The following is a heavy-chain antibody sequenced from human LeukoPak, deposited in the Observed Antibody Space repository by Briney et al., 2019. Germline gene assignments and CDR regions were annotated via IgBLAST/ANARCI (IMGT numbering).Heavy chain of an antibody. CDR2: ISSSSSTI. V-gene: IGHV3-48*02. CDR1: GFTFSSYS. J-gene: IGHJ6*02. D-gene: IGHD3-16*02. Sequence: PGGSLRLSCAASGFTFSSYSMNWVRQAPGKGLEWVSYISSSSSTIYYADSVKGRFTISRGNAKNSLYLQMNSLRDEDTAVYYCARDGQLITFGGVIVIPGDVWGQGTTVTVSS. CDR3: ARDGQLITFGGVIVIPGDV.